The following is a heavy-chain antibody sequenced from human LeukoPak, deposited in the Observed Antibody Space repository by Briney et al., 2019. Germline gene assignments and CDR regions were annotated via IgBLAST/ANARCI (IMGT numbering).Heavy chain of an antibody. J-gene: IGHJ4*02. Sequence: PSQTLSLICTVSGVSISSGGYYWSWIRQHPGRGLECIGYIYYSGGTYYNPSLKSRVTISVDTSKNQFSLKLSSVTAADTAVYYCARGARPLHYYDSSGYYWGTERHYYFDYWGQGTLVTVSS. CDR2: IYYSGGT. D-gene: IGHD3-22*01. CDR3: ARGARPLHYYDSSGYYWGTERHYYFDY. V-gene: IGHV4-31*03. CDR1: GVSISSGGYY.